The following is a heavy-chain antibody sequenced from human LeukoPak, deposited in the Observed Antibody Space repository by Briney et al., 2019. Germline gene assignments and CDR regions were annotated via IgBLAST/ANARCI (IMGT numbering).Heavy chain of an antibody. CDR1: GFTFSSYA. CDR3: AKDQGGVGAFFDY. D-gene: IGHD1-26*01. J-gene: IGHJ4*02. CDR2: ISGSGGST. V-gene: IGHV3-23*01. Sequence: TGGSLRLSCAASGFTFSSYAMSWVRQAPGKGLEWVSAISGSGGSTYYADSVKGRFTISRDNSKNTLYLQMNSLRAEDTAVYYCAKDQGGVGAFFDYWGQGTLVTVSS.